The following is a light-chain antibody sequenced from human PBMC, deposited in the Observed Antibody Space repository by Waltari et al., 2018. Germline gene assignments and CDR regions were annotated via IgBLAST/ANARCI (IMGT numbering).Light chain of an antibody. CDR2: DAS. V-gene: IGKV3-11*01. J-gene: IGKJ4*01. Sequence: IVLTQSPATLSLSPGERATLSCRASQSVSSYLAWYQQRPGQAHRLLIYDASNRATGIPARFSGSGSETDFTLTISSLEPEDFAVYYCQQRSNWPLTFGGGTKVEIK. CDR1: QSVSSY. CDR3: QQRSNWPLT.